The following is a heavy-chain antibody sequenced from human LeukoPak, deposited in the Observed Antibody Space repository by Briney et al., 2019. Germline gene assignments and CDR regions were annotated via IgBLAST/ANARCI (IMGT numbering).Heavy chain of an antibody. J-gene: IGHJ6*03. D-gene: IGHD5-12*01. V-gene: IGHV1-69*13. Sequence: GASVKVSCKASGGTFSSYAISWVRLAPGQGLEWMGGIIPIFGTANYAQKFQGRVTITADESTSTAYMELSSLRSEDTAVYYCARGPEVATRNYYYYYMDVWGKGTTVTISS. CDR1: GGTFSSYA. CDR2: IIPIFGTA. CDR3: ARGPEVATRNYYYYYMDV.